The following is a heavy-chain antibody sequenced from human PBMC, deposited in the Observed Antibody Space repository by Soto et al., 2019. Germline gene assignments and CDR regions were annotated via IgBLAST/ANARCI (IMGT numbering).Heavy chain of an antibody. Sequence: QVQLVQSGAEVKKPGSSVKVSCKASGGTFSSYTISWVRQAPGQGLEWMGRIIPILGIANYAQKFQGRVTITADKSTSTAYMELSSLRSEDTAVYYCARVGFERAYYFDNWGQGTLVTVSS. CDR3: ARVGFERAYYFDN. V-gene: IGHV1-69*02. CDR1: GGTFSSYT. CDR2: IIPILGIA. D-gene: IGHD6-25*01. J-gene: IGHJ4*02.